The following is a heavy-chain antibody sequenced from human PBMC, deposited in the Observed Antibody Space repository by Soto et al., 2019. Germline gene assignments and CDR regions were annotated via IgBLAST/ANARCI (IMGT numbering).Heavy chain of an antibody. Sequence: QVQLVESGGGVVQPGMSLRLSCAASGFAFSSYGMHWVRQAPGKGLEWVAVIWYDGSNIYYADSVKGRFTISRDNSKNTLFLQMNSLRAEDTAVYYCARELLYGDYPFNFHYWGQGTLVTVSS. CDR2: IWYDGSNI. V-gene: IGHV3-33*01. J-gene: IGHJ4*02. CDR3: ARELLYGDYPFNFHY. D-gene: IGHD4-17*01. CDR1: GFAFSSYG.